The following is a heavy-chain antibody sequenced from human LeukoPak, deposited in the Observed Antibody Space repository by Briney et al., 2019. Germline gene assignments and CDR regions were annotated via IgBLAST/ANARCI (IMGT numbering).Heavy chain of an antibody. V-gene: IGHV3-66*01. CDR3: ARGGLDCSGGSCYSYYYYYMDV. D-gene: IGHD2-15*01. CDR1: GFTVSSNY. CDR2: IYSGGST. J-gene: IGHJ6*03. Sequence: GGSLRLSCAASGFTVSSNYMSWVRQAPGKGLEWVSVIYSGGSTYYADSVKGRFTISRDNSKNTLYLQMNSLRAEDTAVYYCARGGLDCSGGSCYSYYYYYMDVWGKGTTVTVSS.